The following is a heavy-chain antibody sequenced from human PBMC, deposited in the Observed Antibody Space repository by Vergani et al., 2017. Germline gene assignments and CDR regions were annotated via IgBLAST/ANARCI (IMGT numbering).Heavy chain of an antibody. D-gene: IGHD4-17*01. CDR2: ISSSGSTI. V-gene: IGHV3-48*03. J-gene: IGHJ4*02. CDR1: GFTFSSYE. CDR3: ATYGDYGISFDY. Sequence: EVQLVESGGGLVQPGGSLRLSCAASGFTFSSYEMNWVRQAPGKGLEWVSYISSSGSTIYYADSVKGRFTISRDNAKNSLYLQMNSLRAEDTAVYYCATYGDYGISFDYWGQGTLVTVSS.